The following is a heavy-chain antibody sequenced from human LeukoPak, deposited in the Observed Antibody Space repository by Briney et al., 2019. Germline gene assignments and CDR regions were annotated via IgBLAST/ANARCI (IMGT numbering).Heavy chain of an antibody. D-gene: IGHD3-16*01. CDR1: GGSISSYY. V-gene: IGHV4-59*01. J-gene: IGHJ5*02. Sequence: PSETLSLTCTVSGGSISSYYWSWIRQSPGKGLEWIGYIYYSGSTNYNPSLKSRVTISVDTSKNQFSLKLSSVTAADTAVYYCARTDHLDWFDPWGQGTLVTVSS. CDR2: IYYSGST. CDR3: ARTDHLDWFDP.